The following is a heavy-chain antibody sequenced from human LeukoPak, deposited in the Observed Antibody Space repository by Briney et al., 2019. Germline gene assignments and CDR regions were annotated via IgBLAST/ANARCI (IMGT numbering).Heavy chain of an antibody. V-gene: IGHV1-46*01. D-gene: IGHD3-3*01. Sequence: ASVKVSRKASGYTFTDYYMHWVRQAPGQGLEWMGIINPSGGSTSYAQKFQGRVTMTRDMSTSTVYMELSSLRSEDTAVYYCARDYDFWSGYYTVRGWFDPWGQGTLVTVSS. J-gene: IGHJ5*02. CDR3: ARDYDFWSGYYTVRGWFDP. CDR1: GYTFTDYY. CDR2: INPSGGST.